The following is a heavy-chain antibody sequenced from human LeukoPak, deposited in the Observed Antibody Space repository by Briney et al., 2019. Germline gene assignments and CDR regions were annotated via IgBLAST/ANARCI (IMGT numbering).Heavy chain of an antibody. J-gene: IGHJ4*02. CDR1: GGSISGGGYY. CDR2: IYYSGNT. Sequence: KASETLSLTCTVSGGSISGGGYYGGWIRQHPGKGRGWIGYIYYSGNTNYNPSLKGRVTMTVDTSKNQFSLNLSSVTAADTAVYYCARGRGSSWYYFDYWGQGTLVTVSS. CDR3: ARGRGSSWYYFDY. V-gene: IGHV4-61*08. D-gene: IGHD6-13*01.